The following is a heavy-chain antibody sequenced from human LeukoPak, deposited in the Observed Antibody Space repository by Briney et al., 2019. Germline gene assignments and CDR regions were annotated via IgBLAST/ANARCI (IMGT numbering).Heavy chain of an antibody. Sequence: GGSLRLSCAASGFTFSSYAMSWVRQAPGKGLEWVSAIGGSSDFTYYAEYVKGRFTISRDNSKNTLYLQMNSLRAEDTAVYYCTRDLSGTYYGRFDYWGQGTLVTVSS. J-gene: IGHJ4*02. CDR2: IGGSSDFT. D-gene: IGHD1-26*01. CDR3: TRDLSGTYYGRFDY. CDR1: GFTFSSYA. V-gene: IGHV3-23*01.